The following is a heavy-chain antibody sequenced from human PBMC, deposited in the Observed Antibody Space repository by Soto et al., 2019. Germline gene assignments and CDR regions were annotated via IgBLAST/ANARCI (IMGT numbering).Heavy chain of an antibody. D-gene: IGHD3-3*01. CDR3: AATPGGYYPLRYFDY. V-gene: IGHV1-58*01. Sequence: SVQVSCKASGFTFTSSAVQWVRQARGQRLEWIGWIVVGSGNTNYAQKFQERVTITRDMSTSTAYMELSSLRSEDTAVYYCAATPGGYYPLRYFDYWGQGTLVTVSS. CDR2: IVVGSGNT. CDR1: GFTFTSSA. J-gene: IGHJ4*02.